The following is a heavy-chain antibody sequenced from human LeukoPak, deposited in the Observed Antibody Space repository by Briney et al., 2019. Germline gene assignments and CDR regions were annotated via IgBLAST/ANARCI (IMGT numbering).Heavy chain of an antibody. D-gene: IGHD4-17*01. V-gene: IGHV1-69*04. CDR3: ARDHYGDYEFDY. CDR2: IIPILGIA. J-gene: IGHJ4*02. Sequence: SVKVSCKASGGTFSSYAISWVRQAPGQGLEWMGRIIPILGIANYAQKFQGRVTITADKSTSTAYMELSSLRSEDTAVYYCARDHYGDYEFDYWGQGTLVTVSS. CDR1: GGTFSSYA.